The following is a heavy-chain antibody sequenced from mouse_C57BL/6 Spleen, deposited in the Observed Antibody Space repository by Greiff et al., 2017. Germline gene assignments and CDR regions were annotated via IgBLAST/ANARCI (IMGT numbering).Heavy chain of an antibody. D-gene: IGHD1-1*01. J-gene: IGHJ2*01. CDR1: GFTFSNYW. Sequence: EVKLVESGGGLVQPGGSMKLSCVASGFTFSNYWMNWVRQSPEKGLEWVAQIRLKSDNYATHYAESVKGMFTISRDDSKSSVYLQMNNLRAEDTGIYYCTFLITTVYYFDYWGQGTTLTVSS. V-gene: IGHV6-3*01. CDR3: TFLITTVYYFDY. CDR2: IRLKSDNYAT.